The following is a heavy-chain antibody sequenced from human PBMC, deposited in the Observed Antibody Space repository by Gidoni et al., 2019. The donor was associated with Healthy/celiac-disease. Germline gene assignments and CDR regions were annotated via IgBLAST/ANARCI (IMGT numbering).Heavy chain of an antibody. CDR1: GGPISSSSYY. CDR3: ARVGRGVYYYDSSGYFPYYFDY. CDR2: IYYSGST. D-gene: IGHD3-22*01. J-gene: IGHJ4*02. V-gene: IGHV4-39*07. Sequence: QLQLQESGPGLVKPSETLSLTCTVSGGPISSSSYYWGWIRQPPGKGLEWIGSIYYSGSTYYNPSLTSRVTISVDTSKIQFSLKLSSVTAADTAVYYCARVGRGVYYYDSSGYFPYYFDYWGQGTLVTVSS.